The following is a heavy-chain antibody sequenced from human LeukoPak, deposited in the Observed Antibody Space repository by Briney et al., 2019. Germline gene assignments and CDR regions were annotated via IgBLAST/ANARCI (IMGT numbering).Heavy chain of an antibody. D-gene: IGHD3-22*01. J-gene: IGHJ6*02. CDR3: ARDRRGYYDSSGYYLAADYYYYYGMDV. CDR1: GFTFSSYE. Sequence: GSLRLSCAASGFTFSSYEMNWVRQAPGKGLEWVSYISSSGSTIYYADSVKGRFTISRDNAKNSLYLQMNSLRAEDTAVYYCARDRRGYYDSSGYYLAADYYYYYGMDVWGQGTTVTVSS. V-gene: IGHV3-48*03. CDR2: ISSSGSTI.